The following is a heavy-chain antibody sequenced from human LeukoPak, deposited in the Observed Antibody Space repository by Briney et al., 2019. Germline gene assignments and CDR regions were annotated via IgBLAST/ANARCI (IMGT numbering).Heavy chain of an antibody. CDR1: GYSISSGYY. Sequence: PSETLSLTCSVSGYSISSGYYWGWIRQPPGKGLEWIGSIYHSGRTYYNPSLKSRVTISVDTSKNQFSLKLSSVTAADTAVYYCARQSSISMVRGVMPGHFQLWGQGTLVTVSS. CDR3: ARQSSISMVRGVMPGHFQL. D-gene: IGHD3-10*01. CDR2: IYHSGRT. J-gene: IGHJ1*01. V-gene: IGHV4-38-2*01.